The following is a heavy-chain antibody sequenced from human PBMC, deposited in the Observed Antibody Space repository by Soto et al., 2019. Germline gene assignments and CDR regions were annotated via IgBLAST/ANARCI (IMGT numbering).Heavy chain of an antibody. Sequence: QVQLQESGPGLVKPSQTLSVTCTVSGDSITSGPYYWSWVRQLPGRGLGWSGYIYFRGNSYYNPSVKSRITISLDRSKNQFSLELNSVTAADTAVYYCARSGGSNSWYGVFDFWGQGTLVNVSS. CDR2: IYFRGNS. D-gene: IGHD2-15*01. CDR3: ARSGGSNSWYGVFDF. CDR1: GDSITSGPYY. V-gene: IGHV4-31*03. J-gene: IGHJ4*02.